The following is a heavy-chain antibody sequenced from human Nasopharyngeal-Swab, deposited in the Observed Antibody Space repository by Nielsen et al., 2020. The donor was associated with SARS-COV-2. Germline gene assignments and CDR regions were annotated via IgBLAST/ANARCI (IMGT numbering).Heavy chain of an antibody. CDR3: ARDVRIFGVVIITYYYYYYMDV. Sequence: GESLKISCAASGFTFSRYWMSWVRQAPGKGLEWVANIKQDGSEKYYVDSVKGRFTISRDSAKNSLYLQMNSLRAEDTAVYYCARDVRIFGVVIITYYYYYYMDVWGKGTTVTVSS. J-gene: IGHJ6*03. D-gene: IGHD3-3*01. CDR1: GFTFSRYW. V-gene: IGHV3-7*01. CDR2: IKQDGSEK.